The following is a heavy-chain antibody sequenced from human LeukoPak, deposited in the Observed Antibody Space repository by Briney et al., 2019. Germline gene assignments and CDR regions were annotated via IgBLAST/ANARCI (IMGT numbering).Heavy chain of an antibody. V-gene: IGHV3-33*01. CDR3: ARGHLPTPRSAMDV. Sequence: GGSLRLSCAASGFTFSSYGMHWVRQAPGKGLEWVAVIWYDGSNKYYADSVKGRFTISRDNSKNTLYLQMKSLRAEDTAVYYCARGHLPTPRSAMDVWGQGTAVTVSS. CDR1: GFTFSSYG. CDR2: IWYDGSNK. J-gene: IGHJ6*02. D-gene: IGHD3-3*02.